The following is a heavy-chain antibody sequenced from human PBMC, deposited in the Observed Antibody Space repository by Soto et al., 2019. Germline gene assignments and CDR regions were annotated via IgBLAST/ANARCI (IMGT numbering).Heavy chain of an antibody. J-gene: IGHJ1*01. Sequence: QVQLQQWGAGLLKPSETLSLTCAVYGGSFSGYYWSWIRQPPGKGLEWIGEINHSGSTNYNPSLRSRFPISVETSKNQLPLKLSYAAAADTAVYYCAREAPYYYDSSGYYYVRYFQHWGQGTLVTVSS. D-gene: IGHD3-22*01. CDR3: AREAPYYYDSSGYYYVRYFQH. CDR1: GGSFSGYY. V-gene: IGHV4-34*01. CDR2: INHSGST.